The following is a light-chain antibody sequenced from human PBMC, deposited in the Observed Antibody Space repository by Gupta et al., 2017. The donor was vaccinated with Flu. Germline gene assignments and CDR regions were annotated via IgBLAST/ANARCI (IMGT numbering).Light chain of an antibody. CDR2: DAS. Sequence: EIVLTQSPATLSWSPGERATLSCRASQSVSSYLAWYQQKPGQAPRLLIYDASNRATGIPARFSGSGSGTDFTLTISSREPEDFAVYYCHHRSNCLYTFGQGTKMEIK. CDR1: QSVSSY. J-gene: IGKJ2*01. V-gene: IGKV3-11*01. CDR3: HHRSNCLYT.